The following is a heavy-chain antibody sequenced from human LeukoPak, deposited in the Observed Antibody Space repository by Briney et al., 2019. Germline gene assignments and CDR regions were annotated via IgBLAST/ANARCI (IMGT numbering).Heavy chain of an antibody. Sequence: PGGSLRLSCAASGFTFSTYGMHWVRQAPGKGLEWVAVMSYDGSNKYYADSVKGRFTISKDNSKNTLYLQMNSLRAEDTAVYYCAKAYSSGWYEDYWGQGTLVTVSS. CDR2: MSYDGSNK. CDR1: GFTFSTYG. J-gene: IGHJ4*02. V-gene: IGHV3-30*18. D-gene: IGHD6-19*01. CDR3: AKAYSSGWYEDY.